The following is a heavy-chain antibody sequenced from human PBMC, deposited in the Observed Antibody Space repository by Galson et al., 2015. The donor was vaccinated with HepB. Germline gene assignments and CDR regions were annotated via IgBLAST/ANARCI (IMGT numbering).Heavy chain of an antibody. D-gene: IGHD5-24*01. J-gene: IGHJ4*02. V-gene: IGHV3-15*07. CDR2: IKSKTDAGTT. CDR3: TSPGRDGYNYVDY. Sequence: SLRLSCAASGFTFSNAWMNWVRQAPVKGLEWVGRIKSKTDAGTTDYAAPVKGRFTISRDDSKNTLYLQMNSLKTEDTAVYYCTSPGRDGYNYVDYWGQGTLVTVSS. CDR1: GFTFSNAW.